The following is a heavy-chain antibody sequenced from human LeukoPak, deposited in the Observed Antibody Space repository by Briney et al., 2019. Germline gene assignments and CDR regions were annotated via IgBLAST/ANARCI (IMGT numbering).Heavy chain of an antibody. D-gene: IGHD3-16*01. V-gene: IGHV4-34*01. CDR1: GGSFSGYY. Sequence: SETLSLTCAVYGGSFSGYYWSWIRQPPGKGLEWIGEINHSGSTNYNPSLKSRVTISVDTSKNQFSLKLSSVTAADTAVYYCARGWFWGAADHSSRTSSVDAFDIWGQGTMVTVSS. J-gene: IGHJ3*02. CDR2: INHSGST. CDR3: ARGWFWGAADHSSRTSSVDAFDI.